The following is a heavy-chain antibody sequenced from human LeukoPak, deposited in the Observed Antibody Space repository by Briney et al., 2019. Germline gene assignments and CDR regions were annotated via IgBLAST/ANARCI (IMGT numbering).Heavy chain of an antibody. V-gene: IGHV3-7*01. D-gene: IGHD6-19*01. CDR3: ASGWYSFEDY. CDR1: GFTFSNYW. J-gene: IGHJ4*02. Sequence: GGSLRLSCAASGFTFSNYWMSWVRQAPGKGLEWVANIKQEGSEKYYVDSVKGRFTISRDNAKNSLYLQMNSLRAEDTAVYYCASGWYSFEDYWGQGTLVTVSS. CDR2: IKQEGSEK.